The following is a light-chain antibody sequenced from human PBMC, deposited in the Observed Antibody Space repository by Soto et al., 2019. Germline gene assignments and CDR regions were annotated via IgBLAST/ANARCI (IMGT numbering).Light chain of an antibody. V-gene: IGLV2-8*01. Sequence: SVLTQPPSASGFPGQTVTISCTGTSSDVGYYDYVSWYQQHPGKAPKLVIYEVTKRPSGVPDRVSASKSGNTASLTVSGLRADDEADYYCSSYAGSNNFVFGSGTKVTV. J-gene: IGLJ1*01. CDR1: SSDVGYYDY. CDR2: EVT. CDR3: SSYAGSNNFV.